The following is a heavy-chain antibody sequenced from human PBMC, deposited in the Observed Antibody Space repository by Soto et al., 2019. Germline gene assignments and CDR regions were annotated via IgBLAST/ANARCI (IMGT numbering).Heavy chain of an antibody. CDR2: IYYSGST. CDR3: ASSSSGGPGHYYYYGMDV. V-gene: IGHV4-39*01. Sequence: SETLSLTCTVSGGSISSSSYYWGWIRQPPGKGLEWIGSIYYSGSTYYNPSLKSRVTISVDTSKNQFSLKLSSVTAADTAVYYCASSSSGGPGHYYYYGMDVWGQGTTVTVSS. CDR1: GGSISSSSYY. J-gene: IGHJ6*02. D-gene: IGHD6-6*01.